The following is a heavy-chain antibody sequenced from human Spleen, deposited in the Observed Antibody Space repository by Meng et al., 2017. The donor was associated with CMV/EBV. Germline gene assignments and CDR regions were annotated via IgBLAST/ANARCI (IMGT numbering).Heavy chain of an antibody. CDR2: INHSGST. Sequence: SETLSLTCAVYGGSFSGYYWSWIRQPPGKGLEWIGEINHSGSTNYNLSLKSRVTISVDTSKNQFSLKLSSVTAADTAVYYCARVHGYYYDSSGYYRGHWYFDLWGRGTLVTVSS. CDR3: ARVHGYYYDSSGYYRGHWYFDL. V-gene: IGHV4-34*01. J-gene: IGHJ2*01. CDR1: GGSFSGYY. D-gene: IGHD3-22*01.